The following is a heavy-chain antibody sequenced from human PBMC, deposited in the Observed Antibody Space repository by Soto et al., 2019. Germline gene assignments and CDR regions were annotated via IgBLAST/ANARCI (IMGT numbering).Heavy chain of an antibody. CDR3: ARSWYNWNALSFDP. D-gene: IGHD1-1*01. J-gene: IGHJ5*02. V-gene: IGHV4-59*01. CDR2: IQYSGNP. CDR1: GGSIFNYY. Sequence: QVQLQESGPGLVKPSETLSLTCTVSGGSIFNYYWSWIRQPPGKALEWIGYIQYSGNPNYNPSLKGRATVSLDTSKNQFSLRLSSVTAADTAVYFCARSWYNWNALSFDPWGQGTLVTVSS.